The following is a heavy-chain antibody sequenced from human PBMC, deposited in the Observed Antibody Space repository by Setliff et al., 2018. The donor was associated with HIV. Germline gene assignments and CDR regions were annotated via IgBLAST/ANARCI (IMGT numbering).Heavy chain of an antibody. Sequence: PSETLSLTCAVSGYSISSGYYWGWIRQPPGKGLEWIGSIYYSGSTYYNPSLKSRVTISVDTSKNQFSLKLSSVTAADTAMYYCATYADRESNRFDPWG. CDR3: ATYADRESNRFDP. CDR1: GYSISSGYY. J-gene: IGHJ5*02. D-gene: IGHD3-10*01. V-gene: IGHV4-38-2*01. CDR2: IYYSGST.